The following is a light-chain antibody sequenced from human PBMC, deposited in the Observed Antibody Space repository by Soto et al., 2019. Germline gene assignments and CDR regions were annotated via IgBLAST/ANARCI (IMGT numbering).Light chain of an antibody. Sequence: DIQMTQSPSSLSASVGDRVTITCRASQSISSYLNWYQQKPGKAPKLLIYAASSLQSGVPSRFSGSGSGTDFTLTISSLQPEDFATYYCHQSYSPPPTFGGGTKVEIK. CDR3: HQSYSPPPT. CDR2: AAS. CDR1: QSISSY. J-gene: IGKJ4*01. V-gene: IGKV1-39*01.